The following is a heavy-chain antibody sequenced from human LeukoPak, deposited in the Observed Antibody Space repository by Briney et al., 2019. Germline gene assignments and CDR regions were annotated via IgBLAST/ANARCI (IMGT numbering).Heavy chain of an antibody. CDR1: GDSISSSTYY. J-gene: IGHJ2*01. Sequence: SETLSLTCSVSGDSISSSTYYWGWIRQPPGKGLEWIGSIYYSGSTYYNPSLKSRVTISVDTSKNQFSLKLSSVTAADTAVYYCARPAVVAATPYWYFDLWGRGTLVTVSS. V-gene: IGHV4-39*07. CDR3: ARPAVVAATPYWYFDL. D-gene: IGHD2-15*01. CDR2: IYYSGST.